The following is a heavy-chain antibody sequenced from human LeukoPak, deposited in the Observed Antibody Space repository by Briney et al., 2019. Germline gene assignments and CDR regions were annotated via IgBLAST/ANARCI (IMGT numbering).Heavy chain of an antibody. CDR3: ASSSYGSGVRDY. CDR2: ISYDGGNK. Sequence: GGSLRLSCAASGFTFSSYAMHWVRQAPGKGLEWVAVISYDGGNKYYADSVKGRFTISRDNAKNSLYLQMNSLRAEDTAVYYCASSSYGSGVRDYWGQGTLVTVSS. CDR1: GFTFSSYA. D-gene: IGHD3-10*01. J-gene: IGHJ4*02. V-gene: IGHV3-30-3*01.